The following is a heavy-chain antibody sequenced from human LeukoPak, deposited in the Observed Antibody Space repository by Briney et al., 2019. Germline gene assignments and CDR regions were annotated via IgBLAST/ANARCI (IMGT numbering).Heavy chain of an antibody. Sequence: GGSLRLSCVGSGFTFSRYDVHWVRQAPGKGLERVAVISDDGKKKIYADSVKGRFTISRDNSKNTLYLQMDSLRAEDTALYYCARAAAETGAFRDNWFDPWGQGTLVTVSS. V-gene: IGHV3-30*04. D-gene: IGHD2-8*02. J-gene: IGHJ5*02. CDR2: ISDDGKKK. CDR1: GFTFSRYD. CDR3: ARAAAETGAFRDNWFDP.